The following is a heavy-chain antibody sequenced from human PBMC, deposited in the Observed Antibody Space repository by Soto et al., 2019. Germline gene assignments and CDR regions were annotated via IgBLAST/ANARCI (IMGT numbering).Heavy chain of an antibody. Sequence: QVQLVQSGAEVKKPGSSVKVSCKASGGTFSSYTISWVRQAPGQGLEWMGRVIPILGIANYAQKFQGRVTITADKSTSTADMELSSLRSEDTAVYYCARVLGLAAATYYFDYWGQGTLVTVSS. CDR3: ARVLGLAAATYYFDY. J-gene: IGHJ4*02. D-gene: IGHD6-13*01. V-gene: IGHV1-69*02. CDR2: VIPILGIA. CDR1: GGTFSSYT.